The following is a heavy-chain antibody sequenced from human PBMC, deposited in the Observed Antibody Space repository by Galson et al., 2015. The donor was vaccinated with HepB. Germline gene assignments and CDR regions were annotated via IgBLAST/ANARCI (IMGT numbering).Heavy chain of an antibody. CDR3: ASLYSSGDYYYYYGMDV. Sequence: SLRLSCAASGFTFSSYGMHWVRQAPGKGLEHVSTISSNGGSTYYADSVKGRFTISRDNSKNTLYLQMSSLRAEDTAVYYCASLYSSGDYYYYYGMDVWGQGTTVTVSS. CDR2: ISSNGGST. D-gene: IGHD6-19*01. CDR1: GFTFSSYG. V-gene: IGHV3-64D*06. J-gene: IGHJ6*02.